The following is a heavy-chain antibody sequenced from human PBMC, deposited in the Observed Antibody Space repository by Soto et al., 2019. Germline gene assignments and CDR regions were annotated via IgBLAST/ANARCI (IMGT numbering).Heavy chain of an antibody. CDR2: ISYDRSNK. V-gene: IGHV3-30-3*01. Sequence: GGSLRLSCAASGFTFSSYAMIWVRQAPCKGLARVAVISYDRSNKYYAYSVKGRFTIFIDNSKNTLCLHMNSLRAEDTAVYYSARDPYYYDSRGAACNYYYYGMGVRDQEPT. CDR3: ARDPYYYDSRGAACNYYYYGMGV. D-gene: IGHD3-22*01. CDR1: GFTFSSYA. J-gene: IGHJ6*02.